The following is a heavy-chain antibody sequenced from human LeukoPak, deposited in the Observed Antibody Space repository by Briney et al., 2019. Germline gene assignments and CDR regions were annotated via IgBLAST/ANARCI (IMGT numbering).Heavy chain of an antibody. Sequence: ASVKVSCKASGGTFSSYAISWVRQAPGQGLEWMGRIIPILGVANYAQKFQGRVTITADKSTSTAYMELSSLRSEDTAVYYCASWTTVTRGDYWGQGTLVTVSS. J-gene: IGHJ4*02. D-gene: IGHD4-17*01. V-gene: IGHV1-69*04. CDR2: IIPILGVA. CDR1: GGTFSSYA. CDR3: ASWTTVTRGDY.